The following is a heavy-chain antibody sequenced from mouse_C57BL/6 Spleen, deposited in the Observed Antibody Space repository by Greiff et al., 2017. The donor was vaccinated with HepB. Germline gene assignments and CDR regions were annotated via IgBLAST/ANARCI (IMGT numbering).Heavy chain of an antibody. CDR1: GYTFTSYW. J-gene: IGHJ1*03. CDR3: ARRRTSWYFDD. Sequence: QVQLQQPGAELVRPGSSVKLSCKASGYTFTSYWMHWVKQRPIQGLEWIGNIDPSDSETHYSQKFKDKATLTVDKSSSTAYMQLSSLTSEDSAVYYGARRRTSWYFDDWGTGTPVTVSA. V-gene: IGHV1-52*01. CDR2: IDPSDSET.